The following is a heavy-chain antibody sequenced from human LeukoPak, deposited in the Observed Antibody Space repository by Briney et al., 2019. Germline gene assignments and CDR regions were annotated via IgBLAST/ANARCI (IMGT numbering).Heavy chain of an antibody. Sequence: PSETLSLTCAVYGGSFSGYYWSWIRQPPGKGLEWIGEINHSGSTNYNPSLKSRVTISVDTSKNQFSLKLSSVTAADTAVYYRARGEDGYNGDWGQGTLVTVSS. CDR2: INHSGST. CDR1: GGSFSGYY. V-gene: IGHV4-34*01. CDR3: ARGEDGYNGD. J-gene: IGHJ4*02. D-gene: IGHD5-24*01.